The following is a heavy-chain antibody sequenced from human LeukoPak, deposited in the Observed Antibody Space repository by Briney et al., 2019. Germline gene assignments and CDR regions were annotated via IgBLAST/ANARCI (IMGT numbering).Heavy chain of an antibody. V-gene: IGHV1-46*01. CDR3: ARDQGRLLDTAMVGGY. J-gene: IGHJ4*02. CDR1: GYSFTSYW. CDR2: INPSGGST. D-gene: IGHD5-18*01. Sequence: GESLKISCKGSGYSFTSYWIGWVRQMPGKGLEWMGIINPSGGSTTYAQKFQGRVTMTRDMSTSTVYMELSSLRSEDTAVYYCARDQGRLLDTAMVGGYWGQGTLVTVSS.